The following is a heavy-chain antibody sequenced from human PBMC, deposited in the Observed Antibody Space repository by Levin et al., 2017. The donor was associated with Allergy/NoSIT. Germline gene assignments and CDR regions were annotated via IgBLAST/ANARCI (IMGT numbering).Heavy chain of an antibody. CDR1: GFTFDDFA. D-gene: IGHD5-24*01. CDR3: VRGVHGYNRGHFSY. J-gene: IGHJ4*02. Sequence: SCTASGFTFDDFAMHWVRQGPGKGLEWVSGISWDSDRIAYADSVKGRFTVSRDNTRNSLYLRLNSLRPEDTALYFCVRGVHGYNRGHFSYWGRGTLVTVSS. CDR2: ISWDSDRI. V-gene: IGHV3-9*01.